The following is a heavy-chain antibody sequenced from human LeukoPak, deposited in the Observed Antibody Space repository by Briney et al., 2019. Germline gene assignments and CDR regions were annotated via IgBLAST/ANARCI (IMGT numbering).Heavy chain of an antibody. Sequence: ASVKVSCKASGGTFSSYAISWVRQAPGQGLEWMGRIIPILGIANYAQKFQGRVTITADKSTSTAYMELSSLRSEDTAVYYCARDADDFWSGYYEGYYFDYWGQGTLVTVSS. D-gene: IGHD3-3*01. CDR3: ARDADDFWSGYYEGYYFDY. J-gene: IGHJ4*02. V-gene: IGHV1-69*04. CDR2: IIPILGIA. CDR1: GGTFSSYA.